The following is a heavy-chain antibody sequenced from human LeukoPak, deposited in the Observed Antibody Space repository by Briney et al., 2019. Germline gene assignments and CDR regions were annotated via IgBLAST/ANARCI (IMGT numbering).Heavy chain of an antibody. CDR3: ARDNEYSSSSSNYMDV. D-gene: IGHD6-6*01. V-gene: IGHV3-20*04. J-gene: IGHJ6*03. CDR2: INWNGGST. Sequence: GGSLRLSCAASGFTFDDYGMSWVRQAPGKGLEWVSGINWNGGSTGYADSVKGRFTISRDNAKNSLYLQMNSLRAEDTALYYCARDNEYSSSSSNYMDVWGKGTTVTVSS. CDR1: GFTFDDYG.